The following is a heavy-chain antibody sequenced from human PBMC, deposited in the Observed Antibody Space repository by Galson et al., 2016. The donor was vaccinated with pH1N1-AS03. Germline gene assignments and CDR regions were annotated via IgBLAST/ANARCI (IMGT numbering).Heavy chain of an antibody. D-gene: IGHD3-16*01. CDR2: INTDGSTT. J-gene: IGHJ4*02. CDR3: ARGSDDYIWGGYSGDY. Sequence: SLRLSCAGSGFSIRTYWMHWVRQVPGKGLVWVSRINTDGSTTDYADPVKGRFTISRDNAKNTLYLQLLSVGAEDTAFYYCARGSDDYIWGGYSGDYWSQGILVTVSS. V-gene: IGHV3-74*01. CDR1: GFSIRTYW.